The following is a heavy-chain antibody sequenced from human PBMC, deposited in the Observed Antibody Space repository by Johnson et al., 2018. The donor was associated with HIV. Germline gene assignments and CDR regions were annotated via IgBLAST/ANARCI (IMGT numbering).Heavy chain of an antibody. D-gene: IGHD2-21*02. CDR3: AREMTHDDAFDI. J-gene: IGHJ3*02. V-gene: IGHV3-7*03. Sequence: KGLEWVAVISNDGSEKYYVDSVKGRFTISRDNAKNSLYLQMNSLRAEDTAVYYCAREMTHDDAFDIWGQGTMVTVSS. CDR2: ISNDGSEK.